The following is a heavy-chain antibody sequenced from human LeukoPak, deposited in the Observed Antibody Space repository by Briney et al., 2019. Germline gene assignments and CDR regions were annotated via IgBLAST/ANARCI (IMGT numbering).Heavy chain of an antibody. Sequence: GRSLRLSCAASGFTFSSYAMHWVRQAPGKGLEWVAVISYDGSNKYYADSVKGRFTISRDNSKSTLYLQMNSLRAEDTAVYYCASGIWNYRTIADYWGQGTLVTVSS. D-gene: IGHD1-7*01. CDR2: ISYDGSNK. CDR1: GFTFSSYA. CDR3: ASGIWNYRTIADY. J-gene: IGHJ4*02. V-gene: IGHV3-30*04.